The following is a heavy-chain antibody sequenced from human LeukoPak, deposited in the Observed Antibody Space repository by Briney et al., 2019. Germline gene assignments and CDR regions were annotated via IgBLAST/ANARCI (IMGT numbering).Heavy chain of an antibody. D-gene: IGHD4-17*01. Sequence: GGSLRLSCAASGSTFSSYGMHWVRQAPGKGLEWVAVISFDGSNKYYADSVKGRFGISRDNSKNTLYLQMNSLRAEDTAVYYCAKDSSQLRAPPTVCDSWGRGTLVTVSP. CDR2: ISFDGSNK. V-gene: IGHV3-30*18. CDR1: GSTFSSYG. CDR3: AKDSSQLRAPPTVCDS. J-gene: IGHJ5*02.